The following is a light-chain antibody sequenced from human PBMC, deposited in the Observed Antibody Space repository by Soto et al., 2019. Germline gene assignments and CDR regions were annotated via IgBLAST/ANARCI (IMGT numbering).Light chain of an antibody. CDR2: DNN. CDR1: SSNIGNNY. J-gene: IGLJ1*01. V-gene: IGLV1-51*01. Sequence: QSVLTQPPSVSAAPGQKVTLSCSGSSSNIGNNYVSWYQQLPGTAPKLLIYDNNKRPSGIPDRFSGSKSGTSATPGITGLQTGDEADYYCGTCDSSLSAGVFGTGTKVTVL. CDR3: GTCDSSLSAGV.